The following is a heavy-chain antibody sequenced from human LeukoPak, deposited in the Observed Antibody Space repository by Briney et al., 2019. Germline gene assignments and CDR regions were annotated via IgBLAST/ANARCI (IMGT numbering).Heavy chain of an antibody. CDR1: GGSISSSSYY. J-gene: IGHJ5*02. D-gene: IGHD6-13*01. V-gene: IGHV4-39*07. CDR3: ARDRGQQLVNNWFDP. CDR2: IYYSGST. Sequence: SETLSLTCTVSGGSISSSSYYWGWIRQPPGKGLEWIGSIYYSGSTYYNPSLKSRVTISVDTSKNQFSLKLSSVTAADTAVYYCARDRGQQLVNNWFDPWGQGTLVTVSS.